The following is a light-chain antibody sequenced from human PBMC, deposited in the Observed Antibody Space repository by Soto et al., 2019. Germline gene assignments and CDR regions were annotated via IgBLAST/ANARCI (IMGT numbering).Light chain of an antibody. Sequence: EIVLKQSPGTLSLSPGERATLSCRASQSVSSSYLAWYQQKPGQPPRLLIYGASSRATGIPDRFSGSGSGTDFTLTISGLEPEDFAVFYCQHYDSLPITFGQGTRLEIK. CDR2: GAS. CDR1: QSVSSSY. CDR3: QHYDSLPIT. V-gene: IGKV3-20*01. J-gene: IGKJ5*01.